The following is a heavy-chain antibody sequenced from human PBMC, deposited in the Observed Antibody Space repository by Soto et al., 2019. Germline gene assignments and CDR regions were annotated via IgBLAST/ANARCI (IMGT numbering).Heavy chain of an antibody. CDR1: GFTFSSYG. D-gene: IGHD6-19*01. Sequence: QVQLVESGGGVVQPGRSLRLSCAASGFTFSSYGMHWVRQAPGKGLEWVAVIWYDGSNKYYADSVKGRFTISRDNSKNTLYLQMNSPRAEDTAVYYCAREGQVAGYDAFDIWGQGTMVTVSS. J-gene: IGHJ3*02. CDR2: IWYDGSNK. V-gene: IGHV3-33*01. CDR3: AREGQVAGYDAFDI.